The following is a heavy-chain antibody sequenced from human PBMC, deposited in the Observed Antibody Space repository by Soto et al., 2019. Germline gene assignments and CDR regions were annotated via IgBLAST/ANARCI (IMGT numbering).Heavy chain of an antibody. Sequence: SETLSLTCTVSGGSVSSGSYYWSWIRQPPGKGLEWIGYIYYSGSTNYNPSLKSRVTISVDTSKNQFSLKLSSVTAADTAVYYCARRHGKKAFDIWGQGTMVTV. CDR1: GGSVSSGSYY. J-gene: IGHJ3*02. V-gene: IGHV4-61*01. CDR3: ARRHGKKAFDI. CDR2: IYYSGST.